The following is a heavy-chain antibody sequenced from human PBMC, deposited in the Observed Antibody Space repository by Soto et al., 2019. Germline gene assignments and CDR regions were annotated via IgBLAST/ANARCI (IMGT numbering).Heavy chain of an antibody. D-gene: IGHD4-17*01. Sequence: ASVKVSCKASGYTFTGHYMHWVRQAPGQGPEWMGWINPKTGATDYAQKFQGWVTMTWDTSISTAYMELTRLKSDDAAAYYCARDPYGDYYFDYWGQGTLVTVSS. CDR2: INPKTGAT. CDR1: GYTFTGHY. V-gene: IGHV1-2*04. CDR3: ARDPYGDYYFDY. J-gene: IGHJ4*02.